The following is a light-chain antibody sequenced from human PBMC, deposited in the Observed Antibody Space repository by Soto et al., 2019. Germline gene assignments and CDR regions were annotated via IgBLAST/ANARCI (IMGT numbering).Light chain of an antibody. CDR2: GTS. V-gene: IGKV1-39*01. J-gene: IGKJ1*01. CDR1: QSISTY. Sequence: DIQMTQSPSSLSGSAGDRVTITCRARQSISTYLNWYQQKPGKAPKVLMYGTSILQTGVSSRFSGSGSGTDFTLTISSLQPEDFATYYCQQSYSIPWTFGQGTKVEIK. CDR3: QQSYSIPWT.